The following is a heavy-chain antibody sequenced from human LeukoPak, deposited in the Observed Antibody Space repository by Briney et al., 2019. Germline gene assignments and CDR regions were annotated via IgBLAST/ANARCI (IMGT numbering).Heavy chain of an antibody. CDR2: IKEDGSVK. CDR3: ASQSFGRFDP. Sequence: GGSLRLSCVVSGFTFSSNWMSWVRQAPGKGLEWVGNIKEDGSVKYYVDSVKGRFTISRDNAKNSLYPQMNSLRAEDTAVYYCASQSFGRFDPWGQGTRVTVSS. CDR1: GFTFSSNW. J-gene: IGHJ5*02. D-gene: IGHD3-16*01. V-gene: IGHV3-7*02.